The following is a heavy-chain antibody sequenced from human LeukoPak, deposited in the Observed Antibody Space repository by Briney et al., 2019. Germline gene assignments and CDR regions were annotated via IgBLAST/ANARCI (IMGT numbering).Heavy chain of an antibody. CDR2: ISAYNDNT. CDR1: GYTFTSYG. CDR3: ARDLARLGALSLSDAFDI. Sequence: APVKVSCKASGYTFTSYGVSWVRQAPGQGLEWLGWISAYNDNTNYAQKVQGRVTMTTDTSTSTAFMDLRSLRSDDTAVYYCARDLARLGALSLSDAFDIWGQGTVVTVSS. V-gene: IGHV1-18*01. J-gene: IGHJ3*02. D-gene: IGHD3-16*02.